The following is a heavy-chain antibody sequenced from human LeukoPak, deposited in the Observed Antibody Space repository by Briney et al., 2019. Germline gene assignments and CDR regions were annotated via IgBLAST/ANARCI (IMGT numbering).Heavy chain of an antibody. V-gene: IGHV3-23*01. Sequence: PGGSLRLSRAASGFIFSSHAMNWVRQAPGKGLEWVSVISGSGGMTYYADSVKGRFTISRDNSKNTLYLQMNSLRPEDTAVYYCARDLSGIAGYTYGRGIDYWGQGTLVTVSS. CDR3: ARDLSGIAGYTYGRGIDY. CDR1: GFIFSSHA. D-gene: IGHD5-18*01. CDR2: ISGSGGMT. J-gene: IGHJ4*02.